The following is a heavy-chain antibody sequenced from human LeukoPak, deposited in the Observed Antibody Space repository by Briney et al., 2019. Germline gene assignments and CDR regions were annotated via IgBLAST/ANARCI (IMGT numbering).Heavy chain of an antibody. J-gene: IGHJ3*02. CDR2: ISYGGSNK. CDR3: ARGGWSI. V-gene: IGHV3-30*04. CDR1: GFTFSSYA. D-gene: IGHD6-19*01. Sequence: GRSLRLSCAASGFTFSSYAMHWVRQAPGKGLEWVAVISYGGSNKYYADSVKGRFTISRDNSKNTLYLQMNSLRAEDTAVYYCARGGWSIWGQGTMVTVSS.